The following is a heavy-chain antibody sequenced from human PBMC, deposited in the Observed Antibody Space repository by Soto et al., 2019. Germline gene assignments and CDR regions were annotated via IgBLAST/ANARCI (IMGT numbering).Heavy chain of an antibody. CDR3: ARGYSYGYLDY. V-gene: IGHV4-30-2*01. D-gene: IGHD5-18*01. CDR2: IYHSGST. Sequence: SETLSLTCAVSGGSISGGGYSWSWIRQPPGKGLEWIGYIYHSGSTYYDPSLKSRVTISVDRSKNQFSLKLSSVTAADTAVYYCARGYSYGYLDYWGQGTLVTVSS. CDR1: GGSISGGGYS. J-gene: IGHJ4*02.